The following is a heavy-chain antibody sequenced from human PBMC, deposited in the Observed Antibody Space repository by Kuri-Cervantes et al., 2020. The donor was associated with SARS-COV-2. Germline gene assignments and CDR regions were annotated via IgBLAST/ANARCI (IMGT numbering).Heavy chain of an antibody. CDR1: GGTFSSYT. Sequence: SVKVSCKASGGTFSSYTISWVRQAPGQGLEWMGRIIPILGIANYAQKFQGRVTITADKSTSTAYMELSSLRSEDTAVYHCARHPLSYCGGDCSSPSWYFDLWGRGTLVTVSS. V-gene: IGHV1-69*02. J-gene: IGHJ2*01. CDR2: IIPILGIA. CDR3: ARHPLSYCGGDCSSPSWYFDL. D-gene: IGHD2-21*02.